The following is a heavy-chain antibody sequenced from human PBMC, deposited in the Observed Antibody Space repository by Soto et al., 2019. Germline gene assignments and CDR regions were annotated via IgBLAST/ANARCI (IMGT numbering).Heavy chain of an antibody. J-gene: IGHJ4*02. V-gene: IGHV3-7*03. CDR3: SRENWFQDY. D-gene: IGHD3-10*01. CDR1: GFTFSTYY. Sequence: PGGSLRLSCAASGFTFSTYYMNWVRQAPGKGLEWVASIKNDGSEQYYVDSVKGRFTISRDNAKNSLYLQMNSLRAGDTALYYCSRENWFQDYWGQGTRVTVSS. CDR2: IKNDGSEQ.